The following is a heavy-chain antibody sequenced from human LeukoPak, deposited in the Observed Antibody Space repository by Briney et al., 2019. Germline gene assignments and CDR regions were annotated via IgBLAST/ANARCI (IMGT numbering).Heavy chain of an antibody. J-gene: IGHJ4*02. V-gene: IGHV4-59*01. CDR1: GGSISNYY. CDR3: ARALDDGTLDY. D-gene: IGHD1-1*01. CDR2: IYYSGRT. Sequence: SETLSLTCTVSGGSISNYYWSWIRQPPGKGLEWIAYIYYSGRTNYNPSLKSRVTISVDMSKNQFSLKMSSVTAADTAVYYCARALDDGTLDYWGQGTLVTVSS.